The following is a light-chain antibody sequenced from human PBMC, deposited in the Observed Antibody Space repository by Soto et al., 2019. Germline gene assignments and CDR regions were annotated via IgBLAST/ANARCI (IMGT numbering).Light chain of an antibody. CDR1: SSDVGGYNY. J-gene: IGLJ1*01. CDR2: ASS. Sequence: QSVLTQPASVSVAPGQSITISCTGTSSDVGGYNYVSWYQHHAGKAPRLMIYASSNRPSGVSHRFSVARSGNTASLTISGLQAEDEADYDCSSYTSGTTLDVFGTGTKLTVL. CDR3: SSYTSGTTLDV. V-gene: IGLV2-14*01.